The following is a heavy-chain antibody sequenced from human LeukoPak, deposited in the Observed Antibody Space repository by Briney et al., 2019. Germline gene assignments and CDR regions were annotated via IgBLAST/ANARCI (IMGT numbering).Heavy chain of an antibody. V-gene: IGHV1-2*02. CDR3: ARDPPTYYYDSSGYYSHYYYGMDV. Sequence: ASVKVSCKASGYTFTGYYMHWVRQAPGHGLEWMGWINPNSGGTNYAQKFQGRVTMTRDTSISTAYMELSRLRSDDTAVYYCARDPPTYYYDSSGYYSHYYYGMDVWGQGTTVTVSS. CDR2: INPNSGGT. J-gene: IGHJ6*02. D-gene: IGHD3-22*01. CDR1: GYTFTGYY.